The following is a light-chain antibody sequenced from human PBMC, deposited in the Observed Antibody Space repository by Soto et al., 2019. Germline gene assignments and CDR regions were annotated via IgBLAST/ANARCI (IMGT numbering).Light chain of an antibody. Sequence: QSAPTQPASVSGSPGQSITISCTGTSSDVGGYNYVSWYQQHPGKAPKLMIYEVSNRPSGVSNRFSGSKSGNTASLTISGLQAEDEADYYCSSYTSSSTLYVVFGGGTKLTVL. CDR3: SSYTSSSTLYVV. CDR1: SSDVGGYNY. J-gene: IGLJ2*01. V-gene: IGLV2-14*01. CDR2: EVS.